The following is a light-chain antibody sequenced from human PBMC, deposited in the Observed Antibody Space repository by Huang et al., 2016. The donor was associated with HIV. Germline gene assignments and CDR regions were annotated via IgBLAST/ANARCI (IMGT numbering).Light chain of an antibody. CDR2: GAS. V-gene: IGKV3-20*01. Sequence: EIVLMQSPGTLYLSPGETATLSCRATQSVRNAYLAWYQQKPGQAPSLLIYGASSRATDIPDRFSGSGSGTDFTLTITRLEPEDFAVYYCHQYGSSPRTFGQGTRVEIK. J-gene: IGKJ1*01. CDR3: HQYGSSPRT. CDR1: QSVRNAY.